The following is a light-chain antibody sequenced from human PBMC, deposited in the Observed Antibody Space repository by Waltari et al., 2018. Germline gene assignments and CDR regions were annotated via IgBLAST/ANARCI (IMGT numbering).Light chain of an antibody. CDR3: QQYNSDLGYS. Sequence: DIQMTPSPSTLSAFVGDRVTIFCRASQNIDTWVAWYQQKPGKAPKLLIYRTSNLETGVPSRFSGSGYGTEFTLTISSLLPDDLATYYCQQYNSDLGYSLGQGTKLEIK. V-gene: IGKV1-5*03. J-gene: IGKJ2*03. CDR2: RTS. CDR1: QNIDTW.